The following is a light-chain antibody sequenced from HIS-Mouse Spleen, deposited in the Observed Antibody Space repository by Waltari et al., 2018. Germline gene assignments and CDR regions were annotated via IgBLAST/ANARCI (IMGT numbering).Light chain of an antibody. CDR3: YSTDSSGNHRV. CDR1: ALPKTY. Sequence: SYELTQPPSVSVSPGQTARITCSGDALPKTYAYWYQQKSGQAPVLVIYEDSKRPSGFPGVFSGSSSGTMATLTISGAQVEDEADYYCYSTDSSGNHRVFGGGTKLTVL. V-gene: IGLV3-10*01. J-gene: IGLJ2*01. CDR2: EDS.